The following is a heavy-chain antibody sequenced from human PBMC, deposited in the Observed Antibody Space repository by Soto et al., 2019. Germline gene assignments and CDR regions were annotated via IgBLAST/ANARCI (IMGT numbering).Heavy chain of an antibody. CDR3: AKEGSPYALDYAMAV. Sequence: EGPRVESGGGLVQTGGSVRLSCAASGFTFRDYAMSWVLQAPGKGMEWVSGVSGSGGTPYYADPVKGRFTISRDNSKNTMSLPMHSLGAEDTAVEYGAKEGSPYALDYAMAVWGQGTTVT. V-gene: IGHV3-23*04. D-gene: IGHD6-19*01. CDR2: VSGSGGTP. J-gene: IGHJ6*01. CDR1: GFTFRDYA.